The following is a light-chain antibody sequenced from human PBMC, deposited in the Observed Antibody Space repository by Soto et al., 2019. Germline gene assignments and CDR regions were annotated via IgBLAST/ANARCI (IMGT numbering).Light chain of an antibody. CDR2: KAS. CDR3: QHYNSYSEA. J-gene: IGKJ1*01. Sequence: DIQMTQSPSPLSGSVGYRVTITCRASQTISSWLAWYQQKPGKAPKLLIYKASTLKSGVPSRFSGSGSGTEFTLTISSLQPDDFATYYCQHYNSYSEAFGQGTKVELK. V-gene: IGKV1-5*03. CDR1: QTISSW.